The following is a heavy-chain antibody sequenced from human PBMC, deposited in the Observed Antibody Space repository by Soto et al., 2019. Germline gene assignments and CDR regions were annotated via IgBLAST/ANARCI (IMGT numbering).Heavy chain of an antibody. CDR1: GFTFNNCS. CDR2: ISGGGDTT. V-gene: IGHV3-23*01. D-gene: IGHD3-10*01. J-gene: IGHJ4*02. Sequence: EVQLLESGGGLVQPGGSLRLSCAASGFTFNNCSMTWVRQAPGEGLEWVSAISGGGDTTSYADSVKGRFTVSRDGSKNTLYLQLSSLRAEDTALYYCAKGRGGSGSLTPRVDFWGQGTLVTASS. CDR3: AKGRGGSGSLTPRVDF.